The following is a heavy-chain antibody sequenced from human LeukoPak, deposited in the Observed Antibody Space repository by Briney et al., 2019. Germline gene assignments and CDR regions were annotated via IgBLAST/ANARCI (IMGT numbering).Heavy chain of an antibody. V-gene: IGHV1-46*04. Sequence: ASVKVSCKASGYTFTIYYMHWVRQAPGQGLEWMGLIILSGVSTNYAQKLQGSVTITRDTSTRTVYMELRTLRSADTAVYYCARALPRYSSSWYPEDYWGQGTLVTVSS. CDR1: GYTFTIYY. D-gene: IGHD6-13*01. J-gene: IGHJ4*02. CDR3: ARALPRYSSSWYPEDY. CDR2: IILSGVST.